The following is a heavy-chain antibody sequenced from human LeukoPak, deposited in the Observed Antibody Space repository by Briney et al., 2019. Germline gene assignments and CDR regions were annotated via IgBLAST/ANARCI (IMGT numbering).Heavy chain of an antibody. Sequence: GGSLRLSYAAAAFPVSITGTSSARQAPGKGLEWVSKISSSGSAIYYADSVKGRFTISRDNAKSTLYLQMNSLRVEDTAVYYCGRGRILGYWGQGTLVTVSS. V-gene: IGHV3-48*03. D-gene: IGHD3-3*02. CDR2: ISSSGSAI. CDR3: GRGRILGY. J-gene: IGHJ4*02. CDR1: AFPVSITG.